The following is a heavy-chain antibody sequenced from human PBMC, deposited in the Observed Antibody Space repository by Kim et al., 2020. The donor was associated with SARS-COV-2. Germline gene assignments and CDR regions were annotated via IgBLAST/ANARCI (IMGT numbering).Heavy chain of an antibody. J-gene: IGHJ6*02. CDR1: GGSISSYY. Sequence: SETLSLTCTVSGGSISSYYWSWIRQPPGKGLEWIGYIYYSGSTNYNPSLKSRVTISVDTSKNQFSLKLSSVTAADTTVYYCARGYYDILTGLSRYGMDVWGQGTTVTVSS. CDR2: IYYSGST. D-gene: IGHD3-9*01. CDR3: ARGYYDILTGLSRYGMDV. V-gene: IGHV4-59*01.